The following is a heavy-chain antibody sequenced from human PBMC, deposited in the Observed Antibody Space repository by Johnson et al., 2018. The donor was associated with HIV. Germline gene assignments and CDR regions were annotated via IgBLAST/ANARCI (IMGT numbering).Heavy chain of an antibody. V-gene: IGHV3-30-3*01. Sequence: QMQLVESGGGLVQPGGSLRLSCAASGFTFSNYAMGWVRQAPRKGLEWVAVISYDGSNKYYADSVKGRFTISRYNSKNTLYLQMNSLRAEDTAVYYCAREKLELGIDAFDIWGQGTMVTVSS. CDR1: GFTFSNYA. CDR2: ISYDGSNK. J-gene: IGHJ3*02. CDR3: AREKLELGIDAFDI. D-gene: IGHD1-7*01.